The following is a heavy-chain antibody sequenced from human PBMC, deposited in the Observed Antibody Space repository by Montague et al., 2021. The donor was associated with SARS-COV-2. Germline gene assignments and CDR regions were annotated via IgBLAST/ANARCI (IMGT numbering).Heavy chain of an antibody. J-gene: IGHJ2*01. Sequence: SETLSLTCTVSVGSLRRSSYNWGWIPQPPRKGLEGIGSIYYIGGTYYNPSLKSRVTISVDTSKNHFSLKLSSVTAADTAVYYCARTTWLRGYFDLWGRGTLVTVSS. D-gene: IGHD5-12*01. CDR2: IYYIGGT. V-gene: IGHV4-39*07. CDR1: VGSLRRSSYN. CDR3: ARTTWLRGYFDL.